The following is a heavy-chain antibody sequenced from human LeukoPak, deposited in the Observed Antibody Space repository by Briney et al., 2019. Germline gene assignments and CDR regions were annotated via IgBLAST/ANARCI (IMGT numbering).Heavy chain of an antibody. J-gene: IGHJ4*02. CDR1: GFTFSSYG. V-gene: IGHV3-30*18. D-gene: IGHD3-22*01. CDR3: AKGGDNYYDSSGYPDY. CDR2: ISYDGSNK. Sequence: PGGSLRLSCAASGFTFSSYGMHWVRQAPGKGLEWVAVISYDGSNKYYADSVKGRFTISRDNSKNTLYLQMNSLRAEDTAVYYCAKGGDNYYDSSGYPDYWGQGTLVTVSS.